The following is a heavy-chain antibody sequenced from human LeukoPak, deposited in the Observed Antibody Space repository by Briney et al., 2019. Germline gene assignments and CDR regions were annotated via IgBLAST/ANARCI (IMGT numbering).Heavy chain of an antibody. CDR1: GFTFSSYA. V-gene: IGHV3-30*04. Sequence: GRSLRLSCAASGFTFSSYAMHWVRQAPGKGLEWVAVISYDGSNKYYADSVKGRFTISRDNSKNTLYLQMNSLRAEDTAVYYCARDPPYYYDSSGYFGAFDIWGQGTMVTDSS. D-gene: IGHD3-22*01. J-gene: IGHJ3*02. CDR3: ARDPPYYYDSSGYFGAFDI. CDR2: ISYDGSNK.